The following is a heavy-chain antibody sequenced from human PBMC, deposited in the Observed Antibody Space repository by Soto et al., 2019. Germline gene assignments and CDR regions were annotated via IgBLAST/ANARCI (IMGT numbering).Heavy chain of an antibody. V-gene: IGHV1-69*01. CDR2: IIPIFGTA. D-gene: IGHD5-18*01. CDR1: GGTFSSYA. J-gene: IGHJ5*02. Sequence: QVQLVQSGAEVKKPGSSVKVSCKASGGTFSSYAISWVRQAPGQGLEWMGGIIPIFGTANYAQKFQGRVTITADESTSTAYMELSSLRSEDTVVYYCARYTRDTAMVTWWFDPWGQGTLVTVSS. CDR3: ARYTRDTAMVTWWFDP.